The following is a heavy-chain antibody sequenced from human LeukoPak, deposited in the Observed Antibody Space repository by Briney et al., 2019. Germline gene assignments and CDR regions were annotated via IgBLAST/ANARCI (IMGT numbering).Heavy chain of an antibody. J-gene: IGHJ4*02. Sequence: GGSLRLSCAASGFTFSSYSMNWVRQAPGKGLEWVSSISSSSSYIYYADSVKGRFTISRDNAKNSLYLQMNSLRAEDTAVYYCARDRGYCSSTSCPGGYWGQGTLVTVSS. CDR3: ARDRGYCSSTSCPGGY. V-gene: IGHV3-21*01. D-gene: IGHD2-2*01. CDR1: GFTFSSYS. CDR2: ISSSSSYI.